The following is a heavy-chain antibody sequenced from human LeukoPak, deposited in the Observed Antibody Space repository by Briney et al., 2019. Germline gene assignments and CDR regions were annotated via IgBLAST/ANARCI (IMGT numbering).Heavy chain of an antibody. J-gene: IGHJ4*02. CDR2: INPNNGGT. CDR1: GYSFTDYY. V-gene: IGHV1-2*02. Sequence: ASVKVSCKASGYSFTDYYMHWVRQAPGQGLEWMGWINPNNGGTNYEQKFQGRVTMTRDTSISTVYIELSRLTSDDTSVYYCARDASGTTAPDDYWGQGTLVTVSS. CDR3: ARDASGTTAPDDY. D-gene: IGHD1-1*01.